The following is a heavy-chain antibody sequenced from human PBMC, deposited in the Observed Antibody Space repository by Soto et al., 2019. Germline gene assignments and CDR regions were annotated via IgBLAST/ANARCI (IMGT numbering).Heavy chain of an antibody. V-gene: IGHV3-74*01. D-gene: IGHD3-3*01. CDR3: ARDSAYYDFWSGYWFFDY. CDR2: INSDGSRT. Sequence: EVQLVESGGGLVQPGGSLRLSCAASGFTFSSYWMHWVRQAPGQGLVWVSRINSDGSRTSYADSVKGRFTISRDNAKNTLYLQMNSLRAEDTAVYYCARDSAYYDFWSGYWFFDYWGQGTLVTVSS. CDR1: GFTFSSYW. J-gene: IGHJ4*02.